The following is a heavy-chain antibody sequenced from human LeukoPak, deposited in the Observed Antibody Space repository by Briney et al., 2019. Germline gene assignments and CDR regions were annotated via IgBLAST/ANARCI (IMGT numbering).Heavy chain of an antibody. CDR2: IIPIFGTA. D-gene: IGHD3-22*01. V-gene: IGHV1-69*01. Sequence: SVKVSCKASGGTFSSYAISWVRQAPGQGPEWMGGIIPIFGTANYAQKFQGRVTITADESTSTAYMELSSLRSEDTAVYYCAKQYYSDTNGQDYYFDYWGQGSLVTVSS. CDR1: GGTFSSYA. J-gene: IGHJ4*02. CDR3: AKQYYSDTNGQDYYFDY.